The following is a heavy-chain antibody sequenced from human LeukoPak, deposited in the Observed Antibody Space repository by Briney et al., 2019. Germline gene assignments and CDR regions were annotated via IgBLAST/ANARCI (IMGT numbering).Heavy chain of an antibody. Sequence: GESLKISCKGSGYSFTNYWIGLVRQMPGERPEWIAIVYPGDSDTRYSPSFQRQITVSADKSISTAYLQWSSLKAADTAMYYCARQLRVWQNWFGSRGQGSLVTVSS. CDR2: VYPGDSDT. CDR3: ARQLRVWQNWFGS. D-gene: IGHD6-13*01. CDR1: GYSFTNYW. V-gene: IGHV5-51*01. J-gene: IGHJ5*01.